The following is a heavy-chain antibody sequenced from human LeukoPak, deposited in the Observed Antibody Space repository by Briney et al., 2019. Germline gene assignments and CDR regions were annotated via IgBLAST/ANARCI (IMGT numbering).Heavy chain of an antibody. V-gene: IGHV3-9*01. CDR1: GFTFYDYA. Sequence: GRSLRLSCAASGFTFYDYAMHWVRHAPGKGLEWVSGISWNSGSIGYADSVMGRFTISRDNAKNSLYLQMNNLRAEDTALYYCAKGTAMLYYFDYWGQGTLVTVSS. CDR3: AKGTAMLYYFDY. J-gene: IGHJ4*02. D-gene: IGHD5-18*01. CDR2: ISWNSGSI.